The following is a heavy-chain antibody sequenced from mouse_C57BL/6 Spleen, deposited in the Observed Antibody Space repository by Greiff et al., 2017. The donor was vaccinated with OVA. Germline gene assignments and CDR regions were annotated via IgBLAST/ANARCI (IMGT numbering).Heavy chain of an antibody. D-gene: IGHD4-1*01. Sequence: QVQLQQSGPELVKPGASVKISCKASGYAFSSSWMNWVKQRPGKGLEWIGRIYPGDGDTNYNGKFKGKATLTADKSSSTAYMQLSSLTSEDSAVYFCARDWEGVLAYWGQGTLVTVSA. V-gene: IGHV1-82*01. CDR2: IYPGDGDT. J-gene: IGHJ3*01. CDR1: GYAFSSSW. CDR3: ARDWEGVLAY.